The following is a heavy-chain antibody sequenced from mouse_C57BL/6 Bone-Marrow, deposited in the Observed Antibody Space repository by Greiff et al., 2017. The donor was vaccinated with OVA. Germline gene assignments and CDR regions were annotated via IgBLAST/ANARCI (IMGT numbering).Heavy chain of an antibody. Sequence: EVQLQQSGPELVKPGASVKIPCKASGYTFTDYNMDWVKQSHGKSLEWIGDINPNNGGTIYNQKFKGKATLTVDKSSSTAYMELRSLTSEDTAVYYCARMGNYYGSRDWYFDVWGTGTTVTVSS. CDR1: GYTFTDYN. J-gene: IGHJ1*03. CDR2: INPNNGGT. CDR3: ARMGNYYGSRDWYFDV. D-gene: IGHD1-1*01. V-gene: IGHV1-18*01.